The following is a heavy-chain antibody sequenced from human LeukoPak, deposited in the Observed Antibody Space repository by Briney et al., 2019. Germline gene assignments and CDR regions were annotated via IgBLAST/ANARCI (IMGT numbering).Heavy chain of an antibody. V-gene: IGHV4-34*01. CDR2: INHSGST. Sequence: PSETLSLTCAVYSGSFSGYYWSWIRQPPGKGLEWIGEINHSGSTNYNPSLKSRVTISVDTSKNQFSLKLSSVTAADTAVYYCARVERYCSSTSCYFSHKNYFDYWGQGTLVTVSS. CDR1: SGSFSGYY. D-gene: IGHD2-2*01. J-gene: IGHJ4*02. CDR3: ARVERYCSSTSCYFSHKNYFDY.